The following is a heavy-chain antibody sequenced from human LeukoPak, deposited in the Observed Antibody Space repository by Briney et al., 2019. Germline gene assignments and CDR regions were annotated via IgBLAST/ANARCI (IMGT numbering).Heavy chain of an antibody. V-gene: IGHV3-23*01. CDR2: ISGSGGST. CDR1: GFTFSSYA. CDR3: AKGPEAYVWGSYRDY. D-gene: IGHD3-16*02. Sequence: GGSLRLSCAASGFTFSSYAMSWVRQAPGKGLEWVSAISGSGGSTYYADSVKGRFTISRDNPKNTLYLQMNSLGAEDTAVYYCAKGPEAYVWGSYRDYWGQGTLVTVSS. J-gene: IGHJ4*02.